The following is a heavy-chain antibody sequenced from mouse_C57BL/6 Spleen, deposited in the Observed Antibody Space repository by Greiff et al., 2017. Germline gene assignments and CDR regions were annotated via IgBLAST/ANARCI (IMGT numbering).Heavy chain of an antibody. Sequence: DVMLVESGGGLVQPKGSLKLSCAASGFSFNTYAMNWVRQAPGTGLEWVARIRSKSNNYATYYADSVKDRFTISRDDSESMLYLQMNNLKTEDTAMYYCVREDYGYDGFDDWGKGTTLTVSS. CDR3: VREDYGYDGFDD. D-gene: IGHD2-2*01. V-gene: IGHV10-1*01. CDR1: GFSFNTYA. CDR2: IRSKSNNYAT. J-gene: IGHJ2*01.